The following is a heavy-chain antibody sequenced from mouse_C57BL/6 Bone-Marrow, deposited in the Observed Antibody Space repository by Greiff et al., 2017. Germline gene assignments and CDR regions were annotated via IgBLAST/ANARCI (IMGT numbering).Heavy chain of an antibody. CDR3: ARSVVDY. CDR2: IRNKANGYTT. CDR1: GFTFTDYY. D-gene: IGHD1-1*01. V-gene: IGHV7-3*01. Sequence: EVQVVESGGGLVQLGGSLSLSCAASGFTFTDYYMSWVRQPPGKALEWLGFIRNKANGYTTEYSASVKGRFTISRDNSQSILYLQMNALRAEDSATYYCARSVVDYRGQGTTLTVSS. J-gene: IGHJ2*01.